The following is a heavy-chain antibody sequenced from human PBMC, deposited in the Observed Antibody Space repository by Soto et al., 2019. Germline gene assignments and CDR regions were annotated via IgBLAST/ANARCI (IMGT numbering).Heavy chain of an antibody. D-gene: IGHD3-22*01. Sequence: PGGSLRLSCAAFGFTFSTDWMSWVRQAPGKGLEWVANIKEDGSEKYYVDSVEGRFTISRDNAKNSLYLQMTSLRAEDTALYYCARGWGYFDSSGFPYLYAMDVWGQGTTVTVSS. CDR3: ARGWGYFDSSGFPYLYAMDV. CDR1: GFTFSTDW. CDR2: IKEDGSEK. J-gene: IGHJ6*02. V-gene: IGHV3-7*01.